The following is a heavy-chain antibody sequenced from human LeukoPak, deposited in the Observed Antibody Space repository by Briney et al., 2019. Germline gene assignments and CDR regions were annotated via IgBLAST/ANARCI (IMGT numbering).Heavy chain of an antibody. CDR3: ARGSLYSGYIDY. D-gene: IGHD5-12*01. V-gene: IGHV3-30*04. CDR1: GFTFSSYA. CDR2: ISYDGSNK. Sequence: GGSLRLSCAASGFTFSSYAMHWVRQAPGKGLECVAVISYDGSNKYYADSVKGRFTISRDNSKNTLYLQMNSLRAEDTAVYYCARGSLYSGYIDYWGQGTLVTVSS. J-gene: IGHJ4*02.